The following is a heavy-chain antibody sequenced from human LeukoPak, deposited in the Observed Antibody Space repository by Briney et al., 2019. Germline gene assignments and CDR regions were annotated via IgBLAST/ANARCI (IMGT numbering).Heavy chain of an antibody. CDR2: ISGSGGST. J-gene: IGHJ4*02. V-gene: IGHV3-23*01. CDR1: GFTFSSYA. CDR3: ANGMITFGGVIVGFDY. Sequence: GSLRLSCAASGFTFSSYAMSWVRQAPGKGLEWVSAISGSGGSTYYADSVKGRFTISRDNSKNTLYLQMNSLRAEDTAVYYCANGMITFGGVIVGFDYWGQGTLVTVSS. D-gene: IGHD3-16*02.